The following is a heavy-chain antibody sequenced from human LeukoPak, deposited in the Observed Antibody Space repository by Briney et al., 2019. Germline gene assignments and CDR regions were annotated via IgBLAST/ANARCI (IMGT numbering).Heavy chain of an antibody. V-gene: IGHV4-34*01. D-gene: IGHD4-17*01. CDR1: GGSFSGYY. CDR2: INHSGST. J-gene: IGHJ6*02. Sequence: SETLSLTCAVYGGSFSGYYWSWIRQPPGKGLEWIVEINHSGSTNYNPSLKSRVTISVDTSKNQFSLKLSSVTAADTAVYYCARGREYGDYSGVYYYYGMDVWGQGTTVTVSS. CDR3: ARGREYGDYSGVYYYYGMDV.